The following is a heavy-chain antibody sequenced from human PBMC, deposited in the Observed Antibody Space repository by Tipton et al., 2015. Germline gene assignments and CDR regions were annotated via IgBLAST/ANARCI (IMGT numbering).Heavy chain of an antibody. J-gene: IGHJ5*02. D-gene: IGHD3-16*02. V-gene: IGHV5-51*01. Sequence: VQLVQSGAEVKKPGESLKIACKGSGYTFTGYWIGWVRQMPGKGLEWMGIIYPEDSDTRYSPSFRGQVTISADTSISTAYLQWSSLKASDTAMYYCARHGAPIVSTNWFDPWGQGTLVTVSS. CDR2: IYPEDSDT. CDR1: GYTFTGYW. CDR3: ARHGAPIVSTNWFDP.